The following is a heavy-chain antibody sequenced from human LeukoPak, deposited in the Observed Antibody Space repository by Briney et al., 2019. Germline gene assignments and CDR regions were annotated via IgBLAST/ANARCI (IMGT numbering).Heavy chain of an antibody. CDR3: ARDRNYGDYLSPDAFDI. CDR1: GFTFSSYG. Sequence: GGSLRLSCAASGFTFSSYGMHWVRQAPGKGLEWVAVIWYDGSNKYYADSVKGRFTISRDNSKNTLYLQMNSLRAEDTAVYYCARDRNYGDYLSPDAFDIWGQGTMVTVSS. CDR2: IWYDGSNK. D-gene: IGHD4-17*01. V-gene: IGHV3-33*01. J-gene: IGHJ3*02.